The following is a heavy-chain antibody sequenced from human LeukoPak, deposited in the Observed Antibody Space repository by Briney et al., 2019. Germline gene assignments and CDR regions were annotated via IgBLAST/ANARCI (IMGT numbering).Heavy chain of an antibody. Sequence: KPGGSLRLSCAASGFTFSSYSMNWVRQAPGKGLEWVSSISSSSNFIYYADPVKGRFTISRDNAKNSLYLQMNSLRAEDTAVYYCARAISDYDASDIWGQGTMVTVSS. J-gene: IGHJ3*02. CDR2: ISSSSNFI. CDR3: ARAISDYDASDI. V-gene: IGHV3-21*01. CDR1: GFTFSSYS. D-gene: IGHD4-17*01.